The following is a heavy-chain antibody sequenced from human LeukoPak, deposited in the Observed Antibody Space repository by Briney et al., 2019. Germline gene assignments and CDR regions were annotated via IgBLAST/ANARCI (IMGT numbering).Heavy chain of an antibody. CDR2: IYYSGST. D-gene: IGHD3-9*01. Sequence: KASETLSLTCAVSGGSISSYYWSWIRQPPGKGLEWIGYIYYSGSTNYNPSLKSRVTISVDTSKNQFSLKLSSVTAADTAVYYCARGGRYFDWLLPYYFDYWGQGTLVTVSS. CDR1: GGSISSYY. J-gene: IGHJ4*02. CDR3: ARGGRYFDWLLPYYFDY. V-gene: IGHV4-59*01.